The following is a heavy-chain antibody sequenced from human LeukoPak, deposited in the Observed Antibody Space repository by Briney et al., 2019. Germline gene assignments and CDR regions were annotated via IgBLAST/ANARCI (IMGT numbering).Heavy chain of an antibody. D-gene: IGHD5-12*01. CDR3: ARTIVATGAYNWFDP. CDR2: IYPGDSDT. V-gene: IGHV5-51*01. J-gene: IGHJ5*02. Sequence: GESLKISCKGSGYSFTSYWIGWVRQMPGKGLEWTGIIYPGDSDTRYSPSFQGQVTISADKSISTAYLQWSSLKASDTAMYYCARTIVATGAYNWFDPWGQGTLVTVSS. CDR1: GYSFTSYW.